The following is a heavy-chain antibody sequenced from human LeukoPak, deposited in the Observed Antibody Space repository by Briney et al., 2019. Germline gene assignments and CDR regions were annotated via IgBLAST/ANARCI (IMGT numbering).Heavy chain of an antibody. V-gene: IGHV4-34*01. Sequence: SETLSLTCAVYGGSFSGYYWSWIRQPPGKGLEWIGEINHSGSTNYNPSLKSRVTISVDTSKNQFSLKLSSVTAADTAVYYCARSPRIYCSSTNCPRGYFDYWGQGTLVTVSS. D-gene: IGHD2-2*01. J-gene: IGHJ4*02. CDR3: ARSPRIYCSSTNCPRGYFDY. CDR2: INHSGST. CDR1: GGSFSGYY.